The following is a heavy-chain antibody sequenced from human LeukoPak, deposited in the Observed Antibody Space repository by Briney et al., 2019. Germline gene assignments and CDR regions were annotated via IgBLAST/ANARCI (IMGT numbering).Heavy chain of an antibody. V-gene: IGHV3-15*01. J-gene: IGHJ4*02. D-gene: IGHD3-10*01. CDR2: IKSKTDGGTT. CDR3: TTDVWFGVD. CDR1: GFIFHNAW. Sequence: GGSLRLSCAASGFIFHNAWMSWFRQAPGKGLEWVGRIKSKTDGGTTDYAAPVKGRFTMSRDDSKNTLYLQMNSLKTEGTAVYYCTTDVWFGVDWGQGTLVTVSS.